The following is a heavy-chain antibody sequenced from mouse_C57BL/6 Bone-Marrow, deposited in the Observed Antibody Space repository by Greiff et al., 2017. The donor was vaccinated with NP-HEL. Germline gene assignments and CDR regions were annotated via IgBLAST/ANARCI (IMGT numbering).Heavy chain of an antibody. V-gene: IGHV1-59*01. CDR3: ARSGTTVVDDY. CDR1: GYTFTSYW. J-gene: IGHJ2*01. CDR2: IDPSDSSS. D-gene: IGHD1-1*01. Sequence: QVQLQQPGAELVRPGNSVKLSCKASGYTFTSYWRHWVKQRPGHGLEWIGVIDPSDSSSNYNQKLKGKATFTVDTSSSTAYMHLSSLTSEDSSVYYCARSGTTVVDDYWGQGTTLTVSS.